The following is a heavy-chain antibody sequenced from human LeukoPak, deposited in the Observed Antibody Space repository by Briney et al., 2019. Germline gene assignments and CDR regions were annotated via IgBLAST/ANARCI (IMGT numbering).Heavy chain of an antibody. Sequence: ASVKVSCKASGYTFTVYYMHWVRQAPGQGLEWMGRINPNSGGTNYVQKFQGRVTMTRDTSISTAYMELSRLRSDDTAVYYCARGGYDFVYYYYGMDVWGQGTTVTVSS. D-gene: IGHD3-3*01. CDR2: INPNSGGT. CDR3: ARGGYDFVYYYYGMDV. J-gene: IGHJ6*02. V-gene: IGHV1-2*06. CDR1: GYTFTVYY.